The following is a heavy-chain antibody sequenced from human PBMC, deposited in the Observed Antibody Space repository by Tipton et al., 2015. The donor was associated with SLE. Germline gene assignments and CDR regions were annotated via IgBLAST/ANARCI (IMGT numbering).Heavy chain of an antibody. CDR3: ARATNLHFDY. V-gene: IGHV3-21*01. Sequence: SLRLSCAASGFTFSSYSMNWVRQAPGKGLEWVSSISSSSYIYYADSVKGRFTISRDNSKNTLYLQMGSLRAEDMAVYYCARATNLHFDYWGQGTLVTVSS. D-gene: IGHD1-14*01. CDR1: GFTFSSYS. CDR2: ISSSSYI. J-gene: IGHJ4*02.